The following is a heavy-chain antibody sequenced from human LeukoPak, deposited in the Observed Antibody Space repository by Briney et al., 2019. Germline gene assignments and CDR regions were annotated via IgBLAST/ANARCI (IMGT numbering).Heavy chain of an antibody. D-gene: IGHD2-2*01. J-gene: IGHJ4*02. V-gene: IGHV1-2*02. CDR3: AREAHCSRSSCEIDF. CDR1: GYTFTSYD. Sequence: ASVKVSCKASGYTFTSYDINWVRQAPGQGLEWMGWNNPDSGDTHYAQKFQGRVTMTRDTSITTAYLELSSLRSDDTAVYYCAREAHCSRSSCEIDFWGQGTLVTVSS. CDR2: NNPDSGDT.